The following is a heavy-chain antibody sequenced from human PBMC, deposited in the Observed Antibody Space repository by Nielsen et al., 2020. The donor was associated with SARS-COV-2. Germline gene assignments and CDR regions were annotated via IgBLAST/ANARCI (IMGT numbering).Heavy chain of an antibody. V-gene: IGHV4-34*01. J-gene: IGHJ6*02. Sequence: SETLSLTCAVYGGSFSGCYWSWIRQPPGKGLEWIGEINHSGSTNYNPSLKSRVTISVDTSKNQFSLKLSSVTAADTAVYYCARERVKIYGSGSYYLRGLYYYGMDVWGQGTTVTVSS. CDR2: INHSGST. CDR1: GGSFSGCY. CDR3: ARERVKIYGSGSYYLRGLYYYGMDV. D-gene: IGHD3-10*01.